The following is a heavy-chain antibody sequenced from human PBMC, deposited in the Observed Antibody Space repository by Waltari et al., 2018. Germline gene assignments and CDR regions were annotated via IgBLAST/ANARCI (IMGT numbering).Heavy chain of an antibody. V-gene: IGHV4-34*01. CDR1: GGSSTAFY. J-gene: IGHJ6*02. CDR3: ARGQGEGADV. D-gene: IGHD1-26*01. CDR2: SNQGETT. Sequence: QVQLQQWGAGLLKPSETLSLTCVVNGGSSTAFYWTCVRQPPGKGLEWIGDSNQGETTQYNPSLRSRVTISVDRARNQISLTLTSVTAADTAVYYCARGQGEGADVWAQGTAVTVS.